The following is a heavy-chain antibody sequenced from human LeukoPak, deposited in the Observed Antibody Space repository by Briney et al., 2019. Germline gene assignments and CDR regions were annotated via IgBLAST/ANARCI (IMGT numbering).Heavy chain of an antibody. J-gene: IGHJ4*02. V-gene: IGHV5-51*01. CDR1: GYSFTSYW. Sequence: RGESLKISCKGSGYSFTSYWIGWVRQMPGKGLGWMGIIYPGDSDTRYSPSFQGQVTISADKSISTAYLQWSSLKAADTAMYYCARRQTHNYDILTGPFDYWGQGTLVTVSS. CDR3: ARRQTHNYDILTGPFDY. D-gene: IGHD3-9*01. CDR2: IYPGDSDT.